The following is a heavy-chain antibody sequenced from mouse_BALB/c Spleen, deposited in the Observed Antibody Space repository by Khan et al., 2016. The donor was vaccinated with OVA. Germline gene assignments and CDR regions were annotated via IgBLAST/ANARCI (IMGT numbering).Heavy chain of an antibody. D-gene: IGHD1-2*01. CDR1: GFTFTDYY. CDR3: ARVDYGSGFAY. Sequence: EVELVESGGGLVQPGGSLRLSCATSGFTFTDYYMSWVRQPPGKALEWLGFIRKKASGYTTEYSASVKGRFTISRDNSQRILYLQMNTLGAEDRATYYCARVDYGSGFAYWGQGTLVTVSA. J-gene: IGHJ3*01. V-gene: IGHV7-3*02. CDR2: IRKKASGYTT.